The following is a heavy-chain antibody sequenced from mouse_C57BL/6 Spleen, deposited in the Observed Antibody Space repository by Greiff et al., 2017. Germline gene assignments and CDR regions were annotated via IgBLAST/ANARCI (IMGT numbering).Heavy chain of an antibody. V-gene: IGHV5-17*01. CDR1: GFTFSDYG. CDR2: ISSGSSTI. CDR3: ARMGYYGSRDYAMDY. J-gene: IGHJ4*01. Sequence: EVKLEESGGGLVKPGGSLKLSCAASGFTFSDYGMHWVRQAPEKGLEWVAYISSGSSTIYYADTVKGRFTISRDNAKNTLFLQMTSLRSEDTAMYYCARMGYYGSRDYAMDYWGQGTSVTVSS. D-gene: IGHD1-1*01.